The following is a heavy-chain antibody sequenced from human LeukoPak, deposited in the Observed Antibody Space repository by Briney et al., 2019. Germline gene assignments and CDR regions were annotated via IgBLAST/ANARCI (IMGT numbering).Heavy chain of an antibody. Sequence: GESLKISCQGSGYSFTSFWIGWVRQMPGKGLEWIGIIYPADSQTTYSPSFQGQVTISADRSISTAYLQWSSLTASDTAMYYCARAIQIIAAPGDDAFDIWGQGTMVIVSS. V-gene: IGHV5-51*01. CDR2: IYPADSQT. J-gene: IGHJ3*02. CDR1: GYSFTSFW. D-gene: IGHD6-13*01. CDR3: ARAIQIIAAPGDDAFDI.